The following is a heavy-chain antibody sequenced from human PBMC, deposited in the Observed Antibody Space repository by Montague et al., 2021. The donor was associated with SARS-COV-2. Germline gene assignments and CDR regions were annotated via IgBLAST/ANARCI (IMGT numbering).Heavy chain of an antibody. J-gene: IGHJ4*02. CDR1: GGSISSYY. CDR2: IYISCST. V-gene: IGHV4-59*01. CDR3: ARGFDY. Sequence: SETLSLTCTVSGGSISSYYWSWIWLPPGKGLEWNGYIYISCSTNYNPSLKMRVTISVDTSKNQFSLKPSSVTAADTAAYYCARGFDYGGQGTLVTVSS.